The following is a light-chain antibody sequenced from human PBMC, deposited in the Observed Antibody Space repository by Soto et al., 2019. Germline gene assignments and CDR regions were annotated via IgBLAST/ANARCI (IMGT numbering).Light chain of an antibody. CDR2: EVS. V-gene: IGLV2-23*02. Sequence: LTQPASVSGSPGQSITISCTGTSSDVGSYNLVSWYQQHPGKAPKLMIYEVSKRPSGVSNRFSGSKSGNTASLTISGLQAEDEADYYCCSYAGSSFYVFGTGTKVTVL. CDR1: SSDVGSYNL. J-gene: IGLJ1*01. CDR3: CSYAGSSFYV.